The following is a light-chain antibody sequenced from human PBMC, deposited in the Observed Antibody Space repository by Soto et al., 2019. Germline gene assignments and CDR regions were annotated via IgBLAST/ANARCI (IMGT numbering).Light chain of an antibody. CDR2: EVS. V-gene: IGLV2-23*02. Sequence: LTQPASVSGSPGQSITISCTGTSSDVGSYNLVSWYQQHPGKAPKLMIYEVSKRPSGVSNRFSGSKSGNTASLTISGLQAEDEADYYCCSYAGSSFYVFGTGTKVTVL. CDR1: SSDVGSYNL. J-gene: IGLJ1*01. CDR3: CSYAGSSFYV.